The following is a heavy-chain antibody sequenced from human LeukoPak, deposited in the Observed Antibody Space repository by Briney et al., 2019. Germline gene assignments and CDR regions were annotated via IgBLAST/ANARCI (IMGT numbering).Heavy chain of an antibody. D-gene: IGHD3-3*01. J-gene: IGHJ6*02. CDR2: INTNTGNP. Sequence: GASVKVSCKASGYTFTSYAMNWVRHAPGQGLEWMGWINTNTGNPTYAQGFTGRFVFSLDTSVSTAYLQISSLKAEDTAVYYCAREPASITIFGVVIPQYGMDVWGQGTTVTVSS. V-gene: IGHV7-4-1*02. CDR1: GYTFTSYA. CDR3: AREPASITIFGVVIPQYGMDV.